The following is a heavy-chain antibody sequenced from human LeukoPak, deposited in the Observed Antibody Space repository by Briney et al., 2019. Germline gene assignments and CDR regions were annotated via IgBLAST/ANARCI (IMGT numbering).Heavy chain of an antibody. CDR3: AGGAGY. J-gene: IGHJ4*02. Sequence: GGSLRLSCAASGFPFSSVWMSCLPQAPGKGLEWVANINQDGRDKSYVSSIRGRFTISRYSARNSPYLQRTSLRAEDTAMYYCAGGAGYWGQGTLVTVSS. CDR1: GFPFSSVW. CDR2: INQDGRDK. V-gene: IGHV3-7*01.